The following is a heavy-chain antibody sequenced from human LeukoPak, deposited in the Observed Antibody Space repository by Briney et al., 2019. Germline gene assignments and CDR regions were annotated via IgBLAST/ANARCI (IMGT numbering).Heavy chain of an antibody. CDR3: ARVKAGSSGWFDL. CDR2: INPNTGDT. V-gene: IGHV1-2*02. D-gene: IGHD6-19*01. CDR1: GYTFTGYF. Sequence: ASVKVSCKASGYTFTGYFLHWMRQAPGQGLEWMGWINPNTGDTNYAQKFQGRVTMTRDTSSSTASMDLSWLRSDDTAPYFCARVKAGSSGWFDLWGRGSLVTVSS. J-gene: IGHJ2*01.